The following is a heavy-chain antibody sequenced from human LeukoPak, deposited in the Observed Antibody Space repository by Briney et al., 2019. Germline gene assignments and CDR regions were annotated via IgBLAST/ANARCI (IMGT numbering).Heavy chain of an antibody. CDR1: GYTFTSYG. CDR3: ARDRGAGAATYFDY. V-gene: IGHV1-18*01. CDR2: ISGYIGNT. D-gene: IGHD1-26*01. J-gene: IGHJ4*02. Sequence: ASVKVSCKASGYTFTSYGISWVRQVPGQGLEWMGWISGYIGNTKYAQKLQGRVTLTTDTSTSTAYMELRRLRSDDTAVYYCARDRGAGAATYFDYWGQGTLVTVSS.